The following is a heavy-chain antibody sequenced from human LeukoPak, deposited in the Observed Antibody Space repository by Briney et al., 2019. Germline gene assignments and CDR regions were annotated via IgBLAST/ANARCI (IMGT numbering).Heavy chain of an antibody. V-gene: IGHV3-53*01. Sequence: GGSLRLSCAASGFTVSNKYMNWVRQAPGKGLEWVSIIYNDGSTYYADSVKGRFTISRDNSKNTLYLQMNSLRAEDTAVYYCATNGDYSTGTGAYYFDYWGQGTLVTVSS. CDR2: IYNDGST. CDR1: GFTVSNKY. J-gene: IGHJ4*02. CDR3: ATNGDYSTGTGAYYFDY. D-gene: IGHD4-17*01.